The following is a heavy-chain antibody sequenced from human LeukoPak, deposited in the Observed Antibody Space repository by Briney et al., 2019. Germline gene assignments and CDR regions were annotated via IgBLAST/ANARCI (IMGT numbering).Heavy chain of an antibody. Sequence: SETLSLTCAVYGGSSSGYYWSWIRQPPGKGLEWIGEITLSGSTNYNPSLKSRVTISVDTSKDQFSLKLSSVTAADTAVYYCARGQAYYYDSSVYYYYFAYWGRETRVTVS. J-gene: IGHJ4*02. CDR2: ITLSGST. CDR3: ARGQAYYYDSSVYYYYFAY. V-gene: IGHV4-34*01. D-gene: IGHD3-22*01. CDR1: GGSSSGYY.